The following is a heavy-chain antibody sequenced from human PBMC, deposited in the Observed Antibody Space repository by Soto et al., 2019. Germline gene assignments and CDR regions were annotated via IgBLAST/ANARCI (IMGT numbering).Heavy chain of an antibody. J-gene: IGHJ4*02. CDR1: GFTFSSYG. Sequence: QVQLVESGGGVVQPGRSLRLSCAASGFTFSSYGMHWVRQAPGKGLEWVAVIWYDGSNKYYADTVKGRFTISRDNSKNALYLQMNSLRAEDTAVYYCARDRANFDYWGQGTLVTVSS. CDR2: IWYDGSNK. V-gene: IGHV3-33*01. CDR3: ARDRANFDY.